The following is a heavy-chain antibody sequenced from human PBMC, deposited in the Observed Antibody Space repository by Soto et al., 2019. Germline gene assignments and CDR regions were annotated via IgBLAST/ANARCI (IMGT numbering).Heavy chain of an antibody. D-gene: IGHD1-26*01. V-gene: IGHV1-18*01. CDR3: ARDLSYSGSYGWFDP. J-gene: IGHJ5*02. CDR1: GYTFTSYG. CDR2: ISAYNGNT. Sequence: ASVKVSCKASGYTFTSYGISWVRQAPGQGLEWMGWISAYNGNTNYAQKLQGRVTMTTDTSTSTAYMELRSLRSDDTAVYYCARDLSYSGSYGWFDPWGQGTLVTVSS.